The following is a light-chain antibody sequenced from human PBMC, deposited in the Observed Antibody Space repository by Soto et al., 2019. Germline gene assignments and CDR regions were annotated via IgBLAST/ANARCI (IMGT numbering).Light chain of an antibody. CDR3: STWDSSLRAYV. V-gene: IGLV1-51*01. CDR1: TSNIGNNY. CDR2: DYN. J-gene: IGLJ1*01. Sequence: QSVLTQPPSVSAAPGQKVTLSCSGSTSNIGNNYVSWYQHLPGAAPKLLIYDYNRRPSGIPDRFSGSRSGTLATLGITGIQTGDEAEYYCSTWDSSLRAYVFGAGTKLTVL.